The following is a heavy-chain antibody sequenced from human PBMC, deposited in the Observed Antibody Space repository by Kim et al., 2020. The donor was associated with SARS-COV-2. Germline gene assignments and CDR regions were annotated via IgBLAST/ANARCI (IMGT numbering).Heavy chain of an antibody. J-gene: IGHJ5*02. CDR1: GDSVSSNSAA. CDR2: TYYRSKWYN. Sequence: SQTLSLTCAISGDSVSSNSAAWNWIRQSPLRGLEWLGRTYYRSKWYNDYAVSVKSRITINPDTSKNQFSLQLNSVTPEDTAVYYCARMLNWNYHWFDPWGQGTLVTVSS. CDR3: ARMLNWNYHWFDP. D-gene: IGHD1-7*01. V-gene: IGHV6-1*01.